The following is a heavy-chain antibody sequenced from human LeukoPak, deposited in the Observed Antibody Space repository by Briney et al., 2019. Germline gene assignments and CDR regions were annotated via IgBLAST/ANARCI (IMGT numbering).Heavy chain of an antibody. J-gene: IGHJ6*03. CDR2: MNAGNGNT. CDR3: AREKGVYYYYMDV. V-gene: IGHV1-3*01. Sequence: GASVKVSCKASGYIFTDYAIHWLRQAPGQRPEWMGWMNAGNGNTKYSQKFQGRITLIRDTSAATAYMELRSLRSDDTAVYYCAREKGVYYYYMDVWGKGTTVTVSS. CDR1: GYIFTDYA.